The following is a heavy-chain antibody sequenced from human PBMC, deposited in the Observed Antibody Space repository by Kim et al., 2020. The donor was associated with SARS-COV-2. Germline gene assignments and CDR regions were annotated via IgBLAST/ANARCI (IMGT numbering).Heavy chain of an antibody. CDR2: INPSGGST. J-gene: IGHJ6*02. CDR1: GYTFTSYY. D-gene: IGHD2-2*01. Sequence: ASVKVSCKASGYTFTSYYMHWVRQAPGQGLEWMGIINPSGGSTSYAQKFQGRVTMTRDTSTSTVYMELSSLRSEDTAVYYCAREGCSSTSCYPYYYYYGMDVWGQGTTVTVSS. V-gene: IGHV1-46*01. CDR3: AREGCSSTSCYPYYYYYGMDV.